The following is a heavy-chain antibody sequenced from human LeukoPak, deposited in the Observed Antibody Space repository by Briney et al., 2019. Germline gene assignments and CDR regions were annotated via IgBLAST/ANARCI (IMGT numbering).Heavy chain of an antibody. Sequence: SETLSLTCPVSGGSINTYYWSWIRQPPGKGLEWIGYIYYSGSTNYNPSLKSRVTISVDTSKNQFSLKLRSVTAADTAVYYCARLRDGYNNLSPFDYWGQGTLVTVSS. V-gene: IGHV4-59*08. CDR2: IYYSGST. CDR3: ARLRDGYNNLSPFDY. D-gene: IGHD5-24*01. J-gene: IGHJ4*02. CDR1: GGSINTYY.